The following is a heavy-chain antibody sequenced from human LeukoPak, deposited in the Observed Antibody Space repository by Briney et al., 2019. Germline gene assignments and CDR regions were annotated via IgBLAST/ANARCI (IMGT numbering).Heavy chain of an antibody. CDR3: ARGPSDTRPWYWHYYYYYGMDV. J-gene: IGHJ6*02. Sequence: PSETLSLTCAVYGVSFSGYYWRWIRQPLGKGLEWIGEINHSGSTNYNPSLKSRVTISVDTSKNQFSLKLSSVTAADTAVYYCARGPSDTRPWYWHYYYYYGMDVWGQGTTVTVSS. V-gene: IGHV4-34*01. CDR1: GVSFSGYY. D-gene: IGHD4/OR15-4a*01. CDR2: INHSGST.